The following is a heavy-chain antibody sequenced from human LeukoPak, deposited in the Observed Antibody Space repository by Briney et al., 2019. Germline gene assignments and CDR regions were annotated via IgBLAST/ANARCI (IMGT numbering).Heavy chain of an antibody. J-gene: IGHJ6*02. Sequence: PGGSLRLSCVGSGFTFCSYGMHWVRQAPGKRLEYVSGITTNGATPFYANSVKGGFTSSRDNSKNTLYLQMASLRLEDMAVYYCARGGREYGMDVWGQGTTVIVSS. V-gene: IGHV3-64*01. CDR3: ARGGREYGMDV. CDR1: GFTFCSYG. CDR2: ITTNGATP. D-gene: IGHD2-15*01.